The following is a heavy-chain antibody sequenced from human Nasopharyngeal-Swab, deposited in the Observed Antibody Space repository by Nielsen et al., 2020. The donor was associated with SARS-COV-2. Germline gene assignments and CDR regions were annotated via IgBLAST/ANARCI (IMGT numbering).Heavy chain of an antibody. J-gene: IGHJ6*02. Sequence: GESLKISCAASGFTFSSYWMSWVRQAPGKGLEWVANIKQDGSEKYYVDSVKVRFTISRDNAKNSLYLQMNSLRAEDTAVYYCARDFSAPLLAFYYYYGMDVWGQGTTVTVSS. V-gene: IGHV3-7*01. CDR1: GFTFSSYW. D-gene: IGHD2-15*01. CDR2: IKQDGSEK. CDR3: ARDFSAPLLAFYYYYGMDV.